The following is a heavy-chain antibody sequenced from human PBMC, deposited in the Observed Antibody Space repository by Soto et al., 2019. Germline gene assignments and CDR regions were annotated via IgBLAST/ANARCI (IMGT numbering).Heavy chain of an antibody. CDR2: IYHSGST. Sequence: SETLSLTCAVSSGSISSSNWWSWVRQPPGKGLEWIGEIYHSGSTNYNPSLKSRVTISVDKSKNQFSLKLSSVTAADTAVYYCARDRRLLWFGELGFRSAFDIWGQGTMVTVSS. CDR3: ARDRRLLWFGELGFRSAFDI. J-gene: IGHJ3*02. CDR1: SGSISSSNW. D-gene: IGHD3-10*01. V-gene: IGHV4-4*02.